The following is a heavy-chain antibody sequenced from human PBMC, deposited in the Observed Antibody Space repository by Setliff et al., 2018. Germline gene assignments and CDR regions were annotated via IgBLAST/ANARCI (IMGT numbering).Heavy chain of an antibody. CDR3: AKRGGAYYGSGSYSPYYYYYMDV. D-gene: IGHD3-10*01. J-gene: IGHJ6*03. CDR2: IYHSGST. V-gene: IGHV4-4*02. CDR1: GGSISSSNW. Sequence: SETLSLTCAVSGGSISSSNWWSWVRQPPGKGLEWIGEIYHSGSTNYSPSLKSRVTISVDKAKNQFSLKLSSVTAADTAVYYCAKRGGAYYGSGSYSPYYYYYMDVWGKGTMVTVSS.